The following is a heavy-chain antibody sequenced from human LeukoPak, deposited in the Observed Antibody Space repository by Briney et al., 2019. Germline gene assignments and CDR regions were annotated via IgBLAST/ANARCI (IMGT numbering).Heavy chain of an antibody. Sequence: SETLSLTCSVSGASITRYYWTWIRQPVGKGLEWFGRLYTNGTVNYNPSLRSRVTMSRDTSRNQFSLKLSSVTAADTAMYYCARDNWGLRHFNLWGRGTLVTVSS. D-gene: IGHD2-21*01. V-gene: IGHV4-4*07. CDR3: ARDNWGLRHFNL. J-gene: IGHJ2*01. CDR2: LYTNGTV. CDR1: GASITRYY.